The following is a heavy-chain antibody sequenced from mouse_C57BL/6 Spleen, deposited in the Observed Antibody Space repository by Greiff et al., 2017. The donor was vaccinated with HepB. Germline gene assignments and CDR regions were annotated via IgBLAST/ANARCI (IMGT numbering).Heavy chain of an antibody. CDR1: GYTFTSYW. CDR2: IDPSDSYT. D-gene: IGHD2-5*01. V-gene: IGHV1-69*01. Sequence: QVQLQQPGAELVMPGASVKLSCKASGYTFTSYWMHWVKQRPGQGLEWIGEIDPSDSYTNYNQKFKGKSTLTVDKSSSTAYMQLSSLTAEDSAVDYCARRDSNYEDYAMDYWGQGTSVTVSS. CDR3: ARRDSNYEDYAMDY. J-gene: IGHJ4*01.